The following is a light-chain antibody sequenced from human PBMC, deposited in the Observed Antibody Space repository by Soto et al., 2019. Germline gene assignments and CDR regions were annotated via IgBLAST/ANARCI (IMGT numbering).Light chain of an antibody. CDR3: MQTLQTPLT. Sequence: DIVMTQSPLSLAVTPGEPASISCRSSESLLHSNGYKYLDWYLQKPGQSPQLLIYLGSNRASGVPDRFSGSGSGTDFILKISRVEAEDVGIYYCMQTLQTPLTFGGGTKVEI. J-gene: IGKJ4*01. CDR2: LGS. V-gene: IGKV2-28*01. CDR1: ESLLHSNGYKY.